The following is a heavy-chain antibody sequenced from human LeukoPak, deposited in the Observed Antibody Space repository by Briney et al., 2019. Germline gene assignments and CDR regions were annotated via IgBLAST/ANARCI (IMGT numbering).Heavy chain of an antibody. V-gene: IGHV3-23*01. D-gene: IGHD5-18*01. CDR2: ISCGGSTI. CDR3: AKAAMDTTYFDS. CDR1: GFRFNNFA. J-gene: IGHJ4*02. Sequence: GGSLRLSCAGSGFRFNNFAMSWVRQAPGKGLEWVSAISCGGSTIFYADSVKGRFTVARDNSGNTLFLQMHSLRAEDTAQYYCAKAAMDTTYFDSWGQGTLVTVSS.